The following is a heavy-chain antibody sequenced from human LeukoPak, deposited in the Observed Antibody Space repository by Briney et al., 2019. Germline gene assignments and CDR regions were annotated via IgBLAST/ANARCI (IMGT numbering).Heavy chain of an antibody. D-gene: IGHD6-19*01. Sequence: GGSLRLSCAASGFTFSSYGMHWVRQAPGKGLEWVAVISYDGNNKYYADSVKGRFTISRDNSKNTLYLQMNSLRAEDTAVYYCARGGRAVAGTIDYWGQGTLVTVSS. CDR2: ISYDGNNK. CDR1: GFTFSSYG. V-gene: IGHV3-30*03. J-gene: IGHJ4*02. CDR3: ARGGRAVAGTIDY.